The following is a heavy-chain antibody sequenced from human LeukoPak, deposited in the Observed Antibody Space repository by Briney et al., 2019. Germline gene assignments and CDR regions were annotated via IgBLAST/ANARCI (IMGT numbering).Heavy chain of an antibody. CDR2: INPNSGGT. CDR1: GYTFTDYY. CDR3: ARTISGWCGGTFDY. D-gene: IGHD6-19*01. J-gene: IGHJ4*02. Sequence: ASVKVSCKASGYTFTDYYMHWVRQAPGQGLEWMGRINPNSGGTNYAQKFQGRVTMTRDTSISTAYMELSRLRSDDTAVYYCARTISGWCGGTFDYWGQGTLVTVSS. V-gene: IGHV1-2*06.